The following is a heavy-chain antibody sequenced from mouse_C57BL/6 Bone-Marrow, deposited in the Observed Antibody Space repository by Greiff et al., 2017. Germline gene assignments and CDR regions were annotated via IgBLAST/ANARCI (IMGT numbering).Heavy chain of an antibody. Sequence: VQLQQPGAELVMPGASVKLSCKASGYTFTSYWMHWVKQRPGQGLEWIGEIDPSDSYTNYNQKFKGKSTLTVDKSSSTAYMQLSSLTSEDSAVYYCARRTYYYGSSYSRDYCDYWGQGTTLTVSS. J-gene: IGHJ2*01. V-gene: IGHV1-69*01. CDR3: ARRTYYYGSSYSRDYCDY. CDR2: IDPSDSYT. CDR1: GYTFTSYW. D-gene: IGHD1-1*01.